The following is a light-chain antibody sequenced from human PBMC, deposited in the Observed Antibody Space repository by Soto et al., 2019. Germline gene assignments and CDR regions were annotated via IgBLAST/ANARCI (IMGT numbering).Light chain of an antibody. CDR2: AAS. Sequence: AIQMTQSPSSLSASVGDRVTITCRASQGIRNDLGWYQQKPGKAPKLLIYAASSLQSGIPSRFSGSGSGTDFTLTISSLQPEDFATYYCLQDYNYLLTFGGGTKVEIK. V-gene: IGKV1-6*01. CDR3: LQDYNYLLT. CDR1: QGIRND. J-gene: IGKJ4*01.